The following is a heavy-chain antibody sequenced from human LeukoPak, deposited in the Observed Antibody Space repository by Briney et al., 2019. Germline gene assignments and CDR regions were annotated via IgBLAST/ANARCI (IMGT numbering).Heavy chain of an antibody. Sequence: GGSLRLSCAASGFTFSSYAMHWVRQAPGKGLEWVAVISYDGSNKYYADSVKGRFTISRDNSKNTLYLQMNSLRVEDTAVYYCARYVISGLWYFDIWGQGTMVTVSS. J-gene: IGHJ3*02. D-gene: IGHD3-22*01. CDR1: GFTFSSYA. V-gene: IGHV3-30-3*01. CDR2: ISYDGSNK. CDR3: ARYVISGLWYFDI.